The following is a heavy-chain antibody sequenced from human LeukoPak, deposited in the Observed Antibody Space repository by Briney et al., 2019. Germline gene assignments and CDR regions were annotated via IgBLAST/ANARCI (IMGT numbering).Heavy chain of an antibody. CDR1: GYTFTGYY. Sequence: ASVKVSCKASGYTFTGYYMHWVRQAPGQGLEWMGWINPNSGGTNYAQKFQGRVTMTRDTSISTAYMELSRLRSDDTAVYYCARDGGAGSGWGPPHHYFDYWGQGTLVTVSS. CDR3: ARDGGAGSGWGPPHHYFDY. CDR2: INPNSGGT. D-gene: IGHD6-19*01. V-gene: IGHV1-2*02. J-gene: IGHJ4*02.